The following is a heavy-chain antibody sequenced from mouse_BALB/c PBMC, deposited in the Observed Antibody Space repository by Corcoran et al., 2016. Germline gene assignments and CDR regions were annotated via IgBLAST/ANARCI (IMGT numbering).Heavy chain of an antibody. Sequence: EIQLQQTGPELVKPGASVKISCKASGYSFTDYIMLWVKQSHGKSLEWIGNINPYYGSTSYNLKFKGKATLTVDKSSSTAYMQLNSLTSEDSAVYYCARSKSLGGMDDWGQGTSVTVSS. CDR3: ARSKSLGGMDD. CDR1: GYSFTDYI. D-gene: IGHD4-1*01. J-gene: IGHJ4*01. V-gene: IGHV1-39*01. CDR2: INPYYGST.